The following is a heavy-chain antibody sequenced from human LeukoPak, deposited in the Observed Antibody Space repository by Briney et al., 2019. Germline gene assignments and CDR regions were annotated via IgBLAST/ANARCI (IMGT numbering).Heavy chain of an antibody. CDR1: GGSFSGYY. Sequence: SETLSLTCAVYGGSFSGYYWSWIRQPPGKGLEWIGEINHSGSTNYNPSLKSRVTISVDTSKNQFSLKLSSVTAADTAVYYCARPVSSGWPGYYYYMDVWGKGTTVTISS. J-gene: IGHJ6*03. CDR3: ARPVSSGWPGYYYYMDV. CDR2: INHSGST. D-gene: IGHD6-19*01. V-gene: IGHV4-34*01.